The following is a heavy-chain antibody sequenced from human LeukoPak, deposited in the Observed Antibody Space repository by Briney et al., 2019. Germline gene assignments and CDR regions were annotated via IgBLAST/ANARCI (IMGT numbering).Heavy chain of an antibody. D-gene: IGHD3-3*01. CDR2: IYSGGST. Sequence: GGSLRLSCAASGFTFSSNYMSWVRQAPGKGLEGVSVIYSGGSTYYSDSVKGRFTISRDNCKNTLYLQMNSLRAEDTAVYYCARPYDFWSGYYDGMDVWGQGTTVTVSS. CDR1: GFTFSSNY. V-gene: IGHV3-66*04. J-gene: IGHJ6*02. CDR3: ARPYDFWSGYYDGMDV.